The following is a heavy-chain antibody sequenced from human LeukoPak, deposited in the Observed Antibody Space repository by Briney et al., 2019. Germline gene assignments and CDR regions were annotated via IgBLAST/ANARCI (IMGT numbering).Heavy chain of an antibody. Sequence: GGSLRLSCAASGFTFSSYSMNWVRQAPGKGLGWVSSITCCRPDITCGDSVTGRFTISRDNAKNSLYLQMNSLRAEDTAVYYCARDREDYGDFGYWGQGTLVTVSS. J-gene: IGHJ4*02. CDR3: ARDREDYGDFGY. V-gene: IGHV3-21*01. CDR2: ITCCRPDI. D-gene: IGHD4-17*01. CDR1: GFTFSSYS.